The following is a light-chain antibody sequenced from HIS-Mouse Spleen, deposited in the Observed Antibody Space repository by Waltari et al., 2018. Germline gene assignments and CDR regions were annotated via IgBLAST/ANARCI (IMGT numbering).Light chain of an antibody. CDR1: VLANKY. CDR2: KDS. Sequence: SYELTQPSSVSVSPGQTARITCSGDVLANKYSRWFHQKPGQAPVLVIYKDSERPSGIPERFSGSSSGTTVTLTISGAQVEDEADYYCYSAADNNLVFGGGTKLTVL. J-gene: IGLJ3*02. CDR3: YSAADNNLV. V-gene: IGLV3-27*01.